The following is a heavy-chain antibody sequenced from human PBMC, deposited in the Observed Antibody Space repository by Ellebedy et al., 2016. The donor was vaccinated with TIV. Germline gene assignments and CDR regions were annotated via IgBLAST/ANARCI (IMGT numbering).Heavy chain of an antibody. J-gene: IGHJ4*02. CDR2: INPNSGGT. V-gene: IGHV1-2*02. CDR1: GYTFTGYY. CDR3: ARVDTAMEYYFDY. Sequence: ASVKVSCXASGYTFTGYYMHWVRQAPGQGLEWMGWINPNSGGTNYAQKFQGRVTMTRDTSISTAYMELSRLRSDDTAVYYCARVDTAMEYYFDYWGQGTLVTVSS. D-gene: IGHD5-18*01.